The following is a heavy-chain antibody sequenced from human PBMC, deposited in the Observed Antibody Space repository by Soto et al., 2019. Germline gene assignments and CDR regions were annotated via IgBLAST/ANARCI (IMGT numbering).Heavy chain of an antibody. J-gene: IGHJ4*02. CDR2: IYWDDDK. V-gene: IGHV2-5*02. Sequence: QITLKESGPTLVKPTQTLTLTCTFSGFSVSTRGVGVGWIRQPPGKALEWLALIYWDDDKRYRPSLKSRLSLTKYTVKNQVVLTMTNMDPVDTGTYYCAHKGDGYRGFKYWGQGTLVTVSS. CDR1: GFSVSTRGVG. CDR3: AHKGDGYRGFKY. D-gene: IGHD2-21*01.